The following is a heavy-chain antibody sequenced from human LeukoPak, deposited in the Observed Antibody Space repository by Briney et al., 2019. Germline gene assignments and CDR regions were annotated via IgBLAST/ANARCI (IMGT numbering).Heavy chain of an antibody. CDR1: GFSFAYYA. D-gene: IGHD6-19*01. Sequence: PGGSLRLSCAASGFSFAYYAMHWVRQAPGKGLVWVSRINADGSSTNYADSVKGRFTISRDNAKNTLYLQMNSLRAEDTAVYYCARGRGFSSGWFYYFDYWGQGTLVTVSS. J-gene: IGHJ4*02. CDR2: INADGSST. V-gene: IGHV3-74*01. CDR3: ARGRGFSSGWFYYFDY.